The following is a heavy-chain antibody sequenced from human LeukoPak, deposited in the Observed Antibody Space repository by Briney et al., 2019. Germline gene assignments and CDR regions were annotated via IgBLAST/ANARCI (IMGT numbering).Heavy chain of an antibody. J-gene: IGHJ4*02. CDR1: GFTFRDYY. CDR3: ARGWSYVIY. D-gene: IGHD1-26*01. V-gene: IGHV3-11*06. Sequence: KPGGSLRLSCAASGFTFRDYYMSWIHQAPGTGLERVSYISSGSTYTNYADSVTGRFTISRDDAKNSLYLQMNSLRAEDTAVYYCARGWSYVIYWGQGTLVTVSS. CDR2: ISSGSTYT.